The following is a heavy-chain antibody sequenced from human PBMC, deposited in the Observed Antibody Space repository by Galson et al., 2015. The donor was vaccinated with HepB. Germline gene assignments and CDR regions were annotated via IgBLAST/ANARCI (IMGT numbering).Heavy chain of an antibody. CDR1: GGSISSGTYY. V-gene: IGHV4-61*02. CDR2: IYSRGTT. J-gene: IGHJ4*02. CDR3: ARGETGWLYGTGSRLDY. D-gene: IGHD3-10*01. Sequence: LSLTCTVSGGSISSGTYYWNWIRQPAEKGPEWLGRIYSRGTTNYRPSLRSRLALLVDTSKNQFSLRLNSVTASDTAVYYCARGETGWLYGTGSRLDYWGQGILVTVSS.